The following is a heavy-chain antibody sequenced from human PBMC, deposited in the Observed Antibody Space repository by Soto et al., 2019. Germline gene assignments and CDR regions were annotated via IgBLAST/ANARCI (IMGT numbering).Heavy chain of an antibody. CDR1: GFTFSSYS. CDR3: AGSGRYCSSTSCYVEDWFDP. CDR2: ISSSSSTI. V-gene: IGHV3-48*01. D-gene: IGHD2-2*01. Sequence: EVQLVESGGGLVQPGGSLRLSCAASGFTFSSYSMNWVRQAPGKGLEWVSYISSSSSTIYYADSVKGRFTISRDNAKNSLYLQMNSLRAEDTAVYYCAGSGRYCSSTSCYVEDWFDPWGPGNPGHRLL. J-gene: IGHJ5*02.